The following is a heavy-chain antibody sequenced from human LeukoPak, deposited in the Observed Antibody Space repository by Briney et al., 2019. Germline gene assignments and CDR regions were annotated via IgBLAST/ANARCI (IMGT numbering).Heavy chain of an antibody. J-gene: IGHJ4*02. V-gene: IGHV4-34*01. Sequence: SETLSLTCAVYGGSFSDYYWSWIRQPPGKGLEWIGEINHSGSTNYNPSLKSRVTISVDTSKNQFSLKLSSVTAADTAVYYCARGLITVTYYFDYWGQGTLVTVSS. CDR2: INHSGST. CDR3: ARGLITVTYYFDY. D-gene: IGHD4-17*01. CDR1: GGSFSDYY.